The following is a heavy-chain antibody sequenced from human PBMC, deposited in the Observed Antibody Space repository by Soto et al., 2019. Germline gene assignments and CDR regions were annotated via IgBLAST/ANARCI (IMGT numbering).Heavy chain of an antibody. D-gene: IGHD5-12*01. CDR1: GYTFTTYP. J-gene: IGHJ3*02. V-gene: IGHV1-3*01. Sequence: GASVKVSCKASGYTFTTYPMHWVRQAPGQGLEWMGWISPDNGNTKYSQKFQGRVTIARDTSASTAYMELSSLRSEDTAVYYCARILLATIGVGAFDIWGQGTMFTVSS. CDR3: ARILLATIGVGAFDI. CDR2: ISPDNGNT.